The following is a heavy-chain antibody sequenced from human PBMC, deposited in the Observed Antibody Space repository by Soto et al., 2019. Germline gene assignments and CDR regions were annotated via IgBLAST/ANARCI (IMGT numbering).Heavy chain of an antibody. Sequence: QVQLQESGPGLVKPSETLSLTCTVSGGSISSYYWSWIRQPPGKGLEWIGYIYYSGSTNYNPSLKSRVTISVDTSKNQFSLKLSSVTAADTAVYYCARGPWRDGYNFAYYFDYWGQGTLVTVSS. CDR3: ARGPWRDGYNFAYYFDY. CDR1: GGSISSYY. J-gene: IGHJ4*02. CDR2: IYYSGST. V-gene: IGHV4-59*01. D-gene: IGHD5-12*01.